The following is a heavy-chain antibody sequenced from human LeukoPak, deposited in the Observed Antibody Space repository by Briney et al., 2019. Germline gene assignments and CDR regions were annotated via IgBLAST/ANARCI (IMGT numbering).Heavy chain of an antibody. CDR2: IYSGGST. Sequence: GGSLRLSCAASGFTVSSNYMSWVRQAPGKGLEWVSVIYSGGSTYYADSVKGRFTISRDSSKNTLYLQMNSLRAEDTAVYYCARDSAPYYYDSSGAFDYWGQGTLVTVSS. CDR1: GFTVSSNY. V-gene: IGHV3-66*01. D-gene: IGHD3-22*01. CDR3: ARDSAPYYYDSSGAFDY. J-gene: IGHJ4*02.